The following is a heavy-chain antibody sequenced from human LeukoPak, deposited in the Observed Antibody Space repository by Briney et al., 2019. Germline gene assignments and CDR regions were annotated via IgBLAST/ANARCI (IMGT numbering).Heavy chain of an antibody. D-gene: IGHD2-15*01. CDR1: GFTFSSYG. CDR2: ISYDGSNK. J-gene: IGHJ6*02. V-gene: IGHV3-30*18. Sequence: PGGSLRLSCAASGFTFSSYGMHWVRQAPGKGLEWVAVISYDGSNKYYADSVKGRFTISRDNSKNTLYLQMNSLRAEDTAVYYCAKDRGGWWIPPRLYYGMDVWGQGTTVTVSS. CDR3: AKDRGGWWIPPRLYYGMDV.